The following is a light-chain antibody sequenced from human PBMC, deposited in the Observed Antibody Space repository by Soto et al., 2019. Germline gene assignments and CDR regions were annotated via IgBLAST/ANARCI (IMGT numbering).Light chain of an antibody. Sequence: VLTQSPSVSGAPGQRATLSCTGSSSNIGAGYDVHWYQQLPGAAPKLLIYDNNNRPSGVPDRFSGSKSGASASLAITGLQAEDEADYYCQSYDTRLSGYVFGTGTKVTVL. V-gene: IGLV1-40*01. CDR2: DNN. J-gene: IGLJ1*01. CDR3: QSYDTRLSGYV. CDR1: SSNIGAGYD.